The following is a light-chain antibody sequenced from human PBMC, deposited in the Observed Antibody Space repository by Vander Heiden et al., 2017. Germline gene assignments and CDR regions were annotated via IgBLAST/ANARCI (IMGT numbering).Light chain of an antibody. Sequence: SYELTQPPSVSVSPGQTASITCSGDKLGDKYAYWYQQKPGQSAVLIIYQDSKRPSGIPERFSGSNSGNTATLTISGTQAMDEADYYCQAWDSSTEVFGGGTKLTVL. CDR3: QAWDSSTEV. V-gene: IGLV3-1*01. J-gene: IGLJ2*01. CDR1: KLGDKY. CDR2: QDS.